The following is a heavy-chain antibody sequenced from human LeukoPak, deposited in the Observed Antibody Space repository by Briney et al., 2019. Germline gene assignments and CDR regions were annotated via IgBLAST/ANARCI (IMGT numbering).Heavy chain of an antibody. J-gene: IGHJ4*02. CDR2: IYIKST. CDR1: GGSISTFS. CDR3: ARDTIVASGMQY. Sequence: SETLSLTCTVSGGSISTFSWSWIRQLPGKGLEWIGSIYIKSTNYNPPLKSRVAISVDTSKNQFYLRLDSVNTADMDVYHCARDTIVASGMQYWGQGTLVTVSS. D-gene: IGHD5-12*01. V-gene: IGHV4-59*01.